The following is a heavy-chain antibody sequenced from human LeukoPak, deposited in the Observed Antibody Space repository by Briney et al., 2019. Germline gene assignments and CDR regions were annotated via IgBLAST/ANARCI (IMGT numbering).Heavy chain of an antibody. V-gene: IGHV3-74*01. CDR2: INSDGSST. J-gene: IGHJ3*02. Sequence: GGSLRLSCAASGFTFSSYWMHWVRQAPGKGLVWVSRINSDGSSTSYADSVKGRFTISRDNAKNTLYLQMNSLRAEDTAVYYCARLWREGAFDIWGQGTMVTVSS. CDR3: ARLWREGAFDI. D-gene: IGHD1-1*01. CDR1: GFTFSSYW.